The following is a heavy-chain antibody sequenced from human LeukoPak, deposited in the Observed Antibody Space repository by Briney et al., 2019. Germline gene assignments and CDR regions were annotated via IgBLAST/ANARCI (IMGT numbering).Heavy chain of an antibody. CDR2: ISYDGSNK. CDR1: GFTFSSYA. V-gene: IGHV3-30-3*01. D-gene: IGHD4-17*01. Sequence: GGSLRLSCAASGFTFSSYAMHWVRQAPGKGLEWVAVISYDGSNKCYADSVKGRFTISRDNSKNTLYLQMNSLRAEDTAVYYCARDKATVTTLRGPLDYWGQGTLVTVSS. CDR3: ARDKATVTTLRGPLDY. J-gene: IGHJ4*02.